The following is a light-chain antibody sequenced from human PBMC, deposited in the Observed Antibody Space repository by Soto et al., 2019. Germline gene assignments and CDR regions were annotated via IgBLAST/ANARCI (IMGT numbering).Light chain of an antibody. CDR1: QSITSNY. CDR3: QQYHDWPLT. CDR2: GAS. J-gene: IGKJ4*01. V-gene: IGKV3-20*01. Sequence: EIVLTQSPGTLSLSPGERATLSCRASQSITSNYLAWYQQKPGQAPRLLIFGASSRATGIPDKFSGSGSGTDFTLTISSLQSEDFAVYYCQQYHDWPLTFGGGTRVEIK.